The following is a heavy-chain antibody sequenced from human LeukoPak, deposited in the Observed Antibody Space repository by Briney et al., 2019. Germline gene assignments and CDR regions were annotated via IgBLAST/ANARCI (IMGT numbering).Heavy chain of an antibody. CDR2: ISSTSGYM. D-gene: IGHD2-2*01. Sequence: GGSLRLSCAASGFTFSSYTMNWVRQAPGKGLEWVSSISSTSGYMYYADSVKGRFTISRDNAKNSLYLQMNSPRAEDTAVYYCARVGGYCSITSNCYSDYWGQGTLVTVSS. CDR1: GFTFSSYT. V-gene: IGHV3-21*01. CDR3: ARVGGYCSITSNCYSDY. J-gene: IGHJ4*02.